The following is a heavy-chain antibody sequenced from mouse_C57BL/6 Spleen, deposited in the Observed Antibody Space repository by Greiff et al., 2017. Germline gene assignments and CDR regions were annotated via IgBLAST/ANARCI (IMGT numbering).Heavy chain of an antibody. Sequence: EVKVVESEGGLVQPGSSMKLSCTASGFTFSDYYMAWVRQVPEKGLEWVANINYDGSSTYYLDSLKSRFIISRDKAKNILYLQMSSLKSEDTATYYCARLGAWFAYWGQGTLVTVSA. CDR1: GFTFSDYY. D-gene: IGHD4-1*01. CDR2: INYDGSST. V-gene: IGHV5-16*01. CDR3: ARLGAWFAY. J-gene: IGHJ3*01.